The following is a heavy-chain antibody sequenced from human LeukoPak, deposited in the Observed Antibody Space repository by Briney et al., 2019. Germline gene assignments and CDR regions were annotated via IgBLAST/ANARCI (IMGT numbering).Heavy chain of an antibody. Sequence: GASVKVSCKVSGYTLTELSMHWVRQAPGKGLEWMGGFDPEDGETIYAQKFQGRVTMTEDTSTDTAYMELSSLRSEDTAVYYCARAQSGFGEHNWFDPWGQGTLVTVSS. J-gene: IGHJ5*02. CDR3: ARAQSGFGEHNWFDP. V-gene: IGHV1-24*01. D-gene: IGHD3-10*01. CDR1: GYTLTELS. CDR2: FDPEDGET.